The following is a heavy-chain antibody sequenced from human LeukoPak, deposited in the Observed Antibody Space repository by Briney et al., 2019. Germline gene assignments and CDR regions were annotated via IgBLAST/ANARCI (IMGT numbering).Heavy chain of an antibody. D-gene: IGHD4-17*01. J-gene: IGHJ4*02. V-gene: IGHV3-21*01. CDR2: ISSSSSYI. Sequence: GGSLRLSCAASGFTFSSYSMNWVRQAPGKGLEWVSSISSSSSYIYYADSVKGRFTISRDNAKNPLYLQMNSLRAEDTAVYYCARSMTTVTTFDYWGQGTLVTVSS. CDR3: ARSMTTVTTFDY. CDR1: GFTFSSYS.